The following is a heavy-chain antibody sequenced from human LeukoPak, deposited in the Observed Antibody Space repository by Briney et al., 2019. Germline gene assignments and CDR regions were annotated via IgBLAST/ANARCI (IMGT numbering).Heavy chain of an antibody. D-gene: IGHD3-22*01. CDR1: GFTFPRHA. J-gene: IGHJ4*02. Sequence: GGSLRLSCAAAGFTFPRHAMSWVRQAPGKGLEWVASSAGSGRSTHYADSVKGRFTISRDNSQNTVYLHMNSLRADDTAVYYCAQEHFDTSGYYSRFDNWGQGILVTVSS. CDR3: AQEHFDTSGYYSRFDN. CDR2: SAGSGRST. V-gene: IGHV3-23*01.